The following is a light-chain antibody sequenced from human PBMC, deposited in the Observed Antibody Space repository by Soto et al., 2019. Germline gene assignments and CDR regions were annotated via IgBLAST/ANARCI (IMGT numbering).Light chain of an antibody. J-gene: IGKJ5*01. Sequence: EIVLTQSPGTLSLSPGERATLSCRASQTVTSNYLAWYQQKPGQAPRLLISGASSRATGIPDRFSGGGSGRDFTLPISRLEPEDFAVYYCQQYGSSSEITFGQGTRLEIK. CDR2: GAS. CDR1: QTVTSNY. V-gene: IGKV3-20*01. CDR3: QQYGSSSEIT.